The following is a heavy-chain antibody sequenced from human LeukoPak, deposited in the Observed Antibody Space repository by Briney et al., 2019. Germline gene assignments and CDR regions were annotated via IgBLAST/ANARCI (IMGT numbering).Heavy chain of an antibody. CDR3: ARKKQWLAYYYYYMDV. Sequence: SETLSLTCTGSGGSISSYYWSWTRQPAGKGLEWIGRIYTSGSNNYNPSLNSQVTMSVGTAKNQFSLKLSPVTAADTAVYYCARKKQWLAYYYYYMDVWGKGTTVTVSS. CDR1: GGSISSYY. D-gene: IGHD6-19*01. J-gene: IGHJ6*03. CDR2: IYTSGSN. V-gene: IGHV4-4*07.